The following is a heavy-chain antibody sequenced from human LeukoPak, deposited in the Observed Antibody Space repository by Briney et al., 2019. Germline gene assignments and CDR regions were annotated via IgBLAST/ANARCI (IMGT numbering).Heavy chain of an antibody. D-gene: IGHD4-17*01. CDR2: IWYDGSNK. CDR1: GFTFSSYG. J-gene: IGHJ4*02. Sequence: GESLKISCAASGFTFSSYGMHWVRQAPGKGLEWVAVIWYDGSNKYYADSVKGRFTISRDNSKNTLYLQMNSLRAEDTAVYYCARDATDYGDYPDYWGQGTLVTVSS. V-gene: IGHV3-33*01. CDR3: ARDATDYGDYPDY.